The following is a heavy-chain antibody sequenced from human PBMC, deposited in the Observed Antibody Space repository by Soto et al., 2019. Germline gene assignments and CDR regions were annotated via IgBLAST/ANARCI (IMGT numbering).Heavy chain of an antibody. CDR2: IYYSGST. CDR3: ARVSTSASGSYYTRDY. Sequence: PSETLSLTCTVSGGSISSYYWSWIRQPPGKGLEWIGYIYYSGSTNYNPSLKSRVTISVDTSKNQFSLKLSSVTAADTAVYYCARVSTSASGSYYTRDYWGQGTLVTVSS. D-gene: IGHD3-10*01. V-gene: IGHV4-59*01. J-gene: IGHJ4*02. CDR1: GGSISSYY.